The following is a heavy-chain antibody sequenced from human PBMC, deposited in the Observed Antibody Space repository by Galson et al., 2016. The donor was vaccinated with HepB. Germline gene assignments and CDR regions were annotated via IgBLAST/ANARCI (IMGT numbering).Heavy chain of an antibody. CDR3: ARDRVGSSYYMDPFDY. CDR2: ISGVSSYI. J-gene: IGHJ4*02. Sequence: SLRLSCAASGFTFSSYSMNWVRQAPGKGLEWVSSISGVSSYIYYADSTKGRFTVSRDNAKNSLYLQMNSLRAEDTAVYYCARDRVGSSYYMDPFDYWGQGTLVTVSS. CDR1: GFTFSSYS. V-gene: IGHV3-21*01. D-gene: IGHD1-26*01.